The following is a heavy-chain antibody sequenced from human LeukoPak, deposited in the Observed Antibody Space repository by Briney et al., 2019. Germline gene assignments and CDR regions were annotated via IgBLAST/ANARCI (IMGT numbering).Heavy chain of an antibody. D-gene: IGHD3-10*01. J-gene: IGHJ6*03. V-gene: IGHV1-2*02. Sequence: ASVKVSCKVSGYTLTELSMHWVRQAPGQGLEWMGWINPNSGGTNYAQKFQGRVTMTRDTSISTAYMELSRLRSDDTAVYYCARGLWFGELLSHYYYYMDVWGKGTTVTVSS. CDR1: GYTLTELS. CDR3: ARGLWFGELLSHYYYYMDV. CDR2: INPNSGGT.